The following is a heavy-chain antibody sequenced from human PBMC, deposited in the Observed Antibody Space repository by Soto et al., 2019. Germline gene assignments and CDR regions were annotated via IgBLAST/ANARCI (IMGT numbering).Heavy chain of an antibody. D-gene: IGHD6-13*01. CDR2: ISGHGGDA. J-gene: IGHJ4*02. Sequence: EVQLLASGGGLVQPGGSLRLSCAASGFTFSSHAMSWVRQAPGKGLEWVSAISGHGGDAYYADSVKGRFTISRDDSKDTLYVQMNSLRAEDTAVYYCAKATSSSWAIFDYWGQGTLVAVSS. CDR1: GFTFSSHA. CDR3: AKATSSSWAIFDY. V-gene: IGHV3-23*01.